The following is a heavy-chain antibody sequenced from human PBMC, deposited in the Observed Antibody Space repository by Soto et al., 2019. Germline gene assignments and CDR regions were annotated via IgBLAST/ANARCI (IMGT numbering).Heavy chain of an antibody. CDR3: ARILGTYSSSWYGGVDY. Sequence: QVQLVQSGAEVKKPGSSVKVSCKASGGTFSSYAISWVRQAPGQGLEWMGGIIPIFGTANYAQKFQGRVTITADESTSTAYLELSSLRSEDTAVYYCARILGTYSSSWYGGVDYWGQGTLVTVSS. CDR2: IIPIFGTA. V-gene: IGHV1-69*01. CDR1: GGTFSSYA. J-gene: IGHJ4*02. D-gene: IGHD6-13*01.